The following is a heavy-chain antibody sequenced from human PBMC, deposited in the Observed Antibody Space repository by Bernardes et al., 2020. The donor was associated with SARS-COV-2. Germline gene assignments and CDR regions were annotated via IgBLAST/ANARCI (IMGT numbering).Heavy chain of an antibody. V-gene: IGHV4-34*01. J-gene: IGHJ4*02. CDR2: LNHSGRT. D-gene: IGHD1-26*01. CDR3: ARGRVGAKNYFDY. CDR1: SGSFSDSY. Sequence: SETLSLTCAVYSGSFSDSYWSWIRQPPGPGLAWIGELNHSGRTTYNPSLKSRVTISVDTSKNQFSLKLSSVTAADTAVYYCARGRVGAKNYFDYWGQGTLVTVSA.